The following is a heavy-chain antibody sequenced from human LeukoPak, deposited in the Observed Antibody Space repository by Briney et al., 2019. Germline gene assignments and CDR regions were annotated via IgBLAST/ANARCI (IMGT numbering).Heavy chain of an antibody. D-gene: IGHD2-21*01. CDR2: INHSGST. CDR1: GGSFSGYY. Sequence: ASETLSLTCAVYGGSFSGYYWSWIRQPPGKGLEWIGEINHSGSTNYNPSLKSRVTISVDTSKNQFSLKLSSVTAADTAVYYCARSELLWPFHYWGQGTLVTVSS. V-gene: IGHV4-34*01. CDR3: ARSELLWPFHY. J-gene: IGHJ4*02.